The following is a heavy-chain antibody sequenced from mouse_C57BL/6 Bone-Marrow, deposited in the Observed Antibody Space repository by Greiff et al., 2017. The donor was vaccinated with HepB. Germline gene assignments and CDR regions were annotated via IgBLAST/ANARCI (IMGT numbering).Heavy chain of an antibody. Sequence: VQLQQSGTVLARPGASVKMSCKTSGYTFTSYWMHWVKQRPGQGLEWIGAIYPGNSDTSYNQKFKGKAKLTAVTSASTAYMELSSLPNEDSAVYYCTGVWPYYYAMDYWGQGTSVTVSS. J-gene: IGHJ4*01. CDR2: IYPGNSDT. CDR3: TGVWPYYYAMDY. V-gene: IGHV1-5*01. D-gene: IGHD2-10*02. CDR1: GYTFTSYW.